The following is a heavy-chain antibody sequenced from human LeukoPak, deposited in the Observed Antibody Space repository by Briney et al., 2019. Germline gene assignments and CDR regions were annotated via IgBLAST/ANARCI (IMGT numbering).Heavy chain of an antibody. V-gene: IGHV1-2*06. CDR1: GCTFTGYY. CDR2: INPNSGGT. J-gene: IGHJ4*02. D-gene: IGHD2-2*01. Sequence: ASVKVSCKASGCTFTGYYMNWVPQAPGQGLEWIGRINPNSGGTNYAQKFQGRVTMTRDTSISTAYMELSRLRSDDTAVYYCARGELGYCSSTSCYVWDYWGQGTLVTVSS. CDR3: ARGELGYCSSTSCYVWDY.